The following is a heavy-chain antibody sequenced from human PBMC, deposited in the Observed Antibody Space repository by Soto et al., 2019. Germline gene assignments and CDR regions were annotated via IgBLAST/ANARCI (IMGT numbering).Heavy chain of an antibody. J-gene: IGHJ6*02. CDR1: GGSISSGGYY. CDR2: IYYSGGT. CDR3: AGTHLRDGYNFGTSYYYGMDV. Sequence: SETLSLTCTVSGGSISSGGYYWSWIRQHPGKGLEWIGYIYYSGGTYYNPSLKSRVTISVDTSKNQFSLKLSSVTAADTAVYYCAGTHLRDGYNFGTSYYYGMDVWGQGTTVTVSS. D-gene: IGHD5-12*01. V-gene: IGHV4-31*03.